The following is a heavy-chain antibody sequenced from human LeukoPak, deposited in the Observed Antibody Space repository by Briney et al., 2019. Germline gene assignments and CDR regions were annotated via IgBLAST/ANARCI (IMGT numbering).Heavy chain of an antibody. Sequence: GGSLRLSCAASRFTLNIQDMSWVRQSPGKGLEWVSEISPDGGLTHYIGSVKGRFTISRDNSKNTLYLQMDSLRAEDTAVYYCAGIHYWTEWGQGTLVTVSS. CDR1: RFTLNIQD. CDR2: ISPDGGLT. D-gene: IGHD3/OR15-3a*01. V-gene: IGHV3-23*01. CDR3: AGIHYWTE. J-gene: IGHJ4*02.